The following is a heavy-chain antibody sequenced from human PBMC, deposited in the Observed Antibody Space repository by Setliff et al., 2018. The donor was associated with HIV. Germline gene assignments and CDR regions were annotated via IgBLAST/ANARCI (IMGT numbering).Heavy chain of an antibody. CDR2: ISYTGTT. CDR1: GGSISNYY. V-gene: IGHV4-59*01. Sequence: SEILSLTCTVSGGSISNYYWSWIRQPPGKGLEWIGYISYTGTTKYNPSLKSRVTISVDTSKNQFSVRLSSVSAADTAVYFCARHVARFDYDTGGYYVSHFDYWGQGTQVTVSS. D-gene: IGHD3-22*01. J-gene: IGHJ4*02. CDR3: ARHVARFDYDTGGYYVSHFDY.